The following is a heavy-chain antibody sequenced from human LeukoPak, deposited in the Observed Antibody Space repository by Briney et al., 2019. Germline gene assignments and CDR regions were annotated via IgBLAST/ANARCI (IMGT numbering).Heavy chain of an antibody. CDR3: ARPHTLDRNTKYYFDY. Sequence: GESLKISCKGSGYTFSNFWIGWVRQMPGKGLEWMGVIYPGDSDTRYRPSVQGQVTISADKSISTAYLQWNSLKASDTAMYYCARPHTLDRNTKYYFDYWGQGTLVTVSS. CDR1: GYTFSNFW. CDR2: IYPGDSDT. V-gene: IGHV5-51*03. D-gene: IGHD3-9*01. J-gene: IGHJ4*02.